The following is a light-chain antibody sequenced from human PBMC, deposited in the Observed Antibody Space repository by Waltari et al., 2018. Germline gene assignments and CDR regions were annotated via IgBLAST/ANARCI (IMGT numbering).Light chain of an antibody. CDR1: QSVLYSSKNKNY. CDR3: QQYYSTPPT. Sequence: DIVMTQSPDSLAVSLGERATINCKSSQSVLYSSKNKNYLAWYQQKQGQPPKLLIYWASTRESGVPDRFSGSGSGTDFTLTISSLQAEDVAVYYCQQYYSTPPTFGGGTKVE. V-gene: IGKV4-1*01. CDR2: WAS. J-gene: IGKJ4*01.